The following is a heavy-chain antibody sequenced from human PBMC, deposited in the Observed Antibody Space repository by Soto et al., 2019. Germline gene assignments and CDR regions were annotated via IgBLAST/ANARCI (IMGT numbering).Heavy chain of an antibody. CDR1: GFTFSSYG. J-gene: IGHJ4*02. Sequence: GGSLRLSCAASGFTFSSYGMHWVRQAPGKGLEWVAVIWYDGSNKYYADSVKGRFTISRDNSKNTLYLQMNSLRAEDTAVYYCARAVVTPMDPFDYWGQGTLVTVSS. CDR3: ARAVVTPMDPFDY. D-gene: IGHD2-21*02. CDR2: IWYDGSNK. V-gene: IGHV3-33*01.